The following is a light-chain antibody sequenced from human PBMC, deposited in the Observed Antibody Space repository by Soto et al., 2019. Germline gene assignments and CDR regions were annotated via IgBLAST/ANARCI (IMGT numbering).Light chain of an antibody. J-gene: IGKJ5*01. CDR2: GAS. CDR1: HSVSSSY. Sequence: EIVLTQSPGTLSLSPGERATLSCGASHSVSSSYLAWYQQKPGQAPRLLIYGASSRATGIPDRFSGSGSGTDFTLTISRLEPEDFXVXXCXQXXXSPPXTFGQGTRLEIK. V-gene: IGKV3-20*01. CDR3: XQXXXSPPXT.